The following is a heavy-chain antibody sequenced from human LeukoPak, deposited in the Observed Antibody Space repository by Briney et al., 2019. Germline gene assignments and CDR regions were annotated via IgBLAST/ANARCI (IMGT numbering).Heavy chain of an antibody. J-gene: IGHJ4*02. V-gene: IGHV4-39*02. CDR2: IYYSGST. CDR1: GGSISSSSYY. CDR3: AREPPYSSSWYPPFDY. Sequence: SETLSLTCTVSGGSISSSSYYWGWIRQPPGKGLEWIGSIYYSGSTYYNPSLKSRVTISVDTSKNQFSLQLNSVTPEDTAVYYCAREPPYSSSWYPPFDYWGQGTLVTVSS. D-gene: IGHD6-13*01.